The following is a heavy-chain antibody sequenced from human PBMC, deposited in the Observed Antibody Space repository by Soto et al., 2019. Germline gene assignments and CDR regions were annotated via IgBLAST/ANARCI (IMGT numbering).Heavy chain of an antibody. Sequence: PGGSLRLSCAASGFTFSSYAMSWVRQAPGKGLEWVSAISGSGGSTYYADSVKGRFTIPRDNSKNTRYLQMNSLRAEDTAVYYCAKDLMGLLDFDYWGQGTLVTVSS. CDR1: GFTFSSYA. D-gene: IGHD2-15*01. V-gene: IGHV3-23*01. CDR3: AKDLMGLLDFDY. CDR2: ISGSGGST. J-gene: IGHJ4*02.